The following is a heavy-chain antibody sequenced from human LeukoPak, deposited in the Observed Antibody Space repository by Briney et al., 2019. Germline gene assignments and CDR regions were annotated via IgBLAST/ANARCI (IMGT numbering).Heavy chain of an antibody. CDR2: ISGSGGIT. D-gene: IGHD3-3*01. J-gene: IGHJ4*02. CDR1: GFTFSSYA. V-gene: IGHV3-23*01. Sequence: GGSLRLSCAASGFTFSSYAMSWARQTPGKGPQWVSAISGSGGITYYADSVKGRFTISRDNSKNTLYLQMNSLRAEDTAVYYCARKIRFLEWYFDYWGQGTLVTVSS. CDR3: ARKIRFLEWYFDY.